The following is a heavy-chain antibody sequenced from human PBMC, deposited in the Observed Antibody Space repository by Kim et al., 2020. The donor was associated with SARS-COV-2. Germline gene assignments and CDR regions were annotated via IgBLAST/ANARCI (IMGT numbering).Heavy chain of an antibody. D-gene: IGHD6-6*01. CDR3: ARYAYTSSSGWFDP. CDR2: INHSGSA. CDR1: GGSFSGFR. Sequence: SETVSLTCAVFGGSFSGFRWSWIRQPPGKGLEWIGEINHSGSANYNPSLKSRVTMSVDTAKSQFSLKLSSVTAADTAVYYCARYAYTSSSGWFDPWGQGILVTVSS. J-gene: IGHJ5*02. V-gene: IGHV4-34*01.